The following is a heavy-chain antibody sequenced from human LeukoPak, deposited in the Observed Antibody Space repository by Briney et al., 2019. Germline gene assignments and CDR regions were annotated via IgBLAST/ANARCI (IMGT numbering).Heavy chain of an antibody. CDR3: ARGGGLDV. J-gene: IGHJ6*02. CDR2: ISYDGSNK. Sequence: GGSLRLSCAASGFTFSSFAMHWVRQAPGKGLEWVAVISYDGSNKYYTDSVKGRFTISRDNAKNSLYLQMSNLRAEDTAVYFCARGGGLDVWGQGATVTVSS. V-gene: IGHV3-30-3*01. D-gene: IGHD3-16*01. CDR1: GFTFSSFA.